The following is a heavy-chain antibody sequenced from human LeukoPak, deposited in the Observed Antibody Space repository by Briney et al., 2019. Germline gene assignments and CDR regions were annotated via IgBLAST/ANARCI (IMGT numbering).Heavy chain of an antibody. CDR1: GGSIRSYY. CDR3: ARDGDGSGWSDY. D-gene: IGHD6-19*01. Sequence: SETLSLTRTVSGGSIRSYYWSWLRQPRAKGLGWIGYVYYSASTNYNPSLKSRVTISVATSKNQFSLKLSAVTAADTAVYYCARDGDGSGWSDYWGQGTLVTVSS. V-gene: IGHV4-59*01. J-gene: IGHJ4*02. CDR2: VYYSAST.